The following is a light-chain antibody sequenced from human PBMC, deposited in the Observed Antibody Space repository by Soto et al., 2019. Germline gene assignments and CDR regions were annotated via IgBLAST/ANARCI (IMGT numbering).Light chain of an antibody. CDR2: EGS. Sequence: QSALTQPASVSGSPGQSITISCTGTRSDFGSYNLVSWYQQHPGKAPKLMIYEGSKRPSGVSNRFSGSKSGNTASLTISGLQAEDEADYYCCSYAGSSTYVFGTGTKLTVL. V-gene: IGLV2-23*01. J-gene: IGLJ1*01. CDR1: RSDFGSYNL. CDR3: CSYAGSSTYV.